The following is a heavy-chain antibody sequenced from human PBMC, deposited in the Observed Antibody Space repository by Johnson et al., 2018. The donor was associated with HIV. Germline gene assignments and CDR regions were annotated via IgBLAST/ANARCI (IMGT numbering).Heavy chain of an antibody. CDR2: INWNGGST. D-gene: IGHD5-18*01. CDR1: GFTFDDYG. CDR3: AKASLRGYSYVYYAFDI. Sequence: VQLVESGGGVVRPGGSLRLSCTGSGFTFDDYGMSWVRQSPGKGLEWVSGINWNGGSTGHADSVKGRFTISRDNAKNSLFLQMNSLRAEDTALYYCAKASLRGYSYVYYAFDIWGQGTMVTVSS. J-gene: IGHJ3*02. V-gene: IGHV3-20*04.